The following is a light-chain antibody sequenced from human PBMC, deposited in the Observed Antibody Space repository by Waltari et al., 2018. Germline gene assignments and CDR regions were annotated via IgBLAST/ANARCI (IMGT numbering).Light chain of an antibody. CDR2: DAS. V-gene: IGKV3-11*01. CDR1: QSVSSY. Sequence: IVSTPPPPTLSLSSPERATLSCRASQSVSSYLPWHQQKPGQAPRLLIYDASNRATGIPARFSGSVSGTDFSLSISSLEPEDFAVYYCEPRSSWPLTFGGGTKVEIK. CDR3: EPRSSWPLT. J-gene: IGKJ4*01.